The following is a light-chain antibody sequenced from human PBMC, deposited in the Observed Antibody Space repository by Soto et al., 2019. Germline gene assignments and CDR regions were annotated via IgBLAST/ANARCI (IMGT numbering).Light chain of an antibody. CDR2: IAS. CDR3: QQYGTSPCT. CDR1: QSVSSNY. Sequence: EIVLTQSPGTLSLFPGERATLSCRATQSVSSNYLAWYQQKPGQAPRLLIYIASSRATGIPDRFSGSGSGKDFTLTISRLEPEDFAVYYCQQYGTSPCTFGQGTKVEIK. V-gene: IGKV3-20*01. J-gene: IGKJ1*01.